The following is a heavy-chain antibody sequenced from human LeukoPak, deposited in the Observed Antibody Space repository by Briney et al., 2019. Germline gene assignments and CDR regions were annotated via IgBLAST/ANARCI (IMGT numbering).Heavy chain of an antibody. Sequence: GGSLRLSCAASGFTFYSYGMHWVRQAPGKGLEWVVVISHDGSNIHYGDSVKGRFTISRDNSKNTLYLQMNSLRAEDTAVYYCAKDPYRVVVATGNYLDPWGQGTLVTVSS. D-gene: IGHD2-15*01. CDR1: GFTFYSYG. J-gene: IGHJ5*02. CDR2: ISHDGSNI. CDR3: AKDPYRVVVATGNYLDP. V-gene: IGHV3-30*18.